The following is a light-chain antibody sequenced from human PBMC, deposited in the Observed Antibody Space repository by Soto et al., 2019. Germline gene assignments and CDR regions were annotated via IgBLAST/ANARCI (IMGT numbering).Light chain of an antibody. V-gene: IGKV3-15*01. CDR1: QVFSSH. CDR3: QQYNKWPWT. J-gene: IGKJ1*01. CDR2: AAS. Sequence: DIVMTQSPATRLDSPGVRVIVSGRASQVFSSHVAWYQQRPGQAPRLLINAASIRATDTPDRISGSGSGTEFTLTISSLQSEDLAVYYCQQYNKWPWTFGQGTKVEI.